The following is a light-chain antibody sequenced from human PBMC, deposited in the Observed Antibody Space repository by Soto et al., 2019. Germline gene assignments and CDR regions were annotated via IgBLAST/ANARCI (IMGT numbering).Light chain of an antibody. CDR3: QQENKWSWT. CDR1: QDVSSH. Sequence: DIVMTQSPATLSESPGDRVIISCRASQDVSSHGAWYQQRPGQAPRLLINAASIRATETPDRIRGSGSGTEFTLTITSRKSQALAIYYCQQENKWSWTFGGGTKVEI. V-gene: IGKV3-15*01. J-gene: IGKJ4*01. CDR2: AAS.